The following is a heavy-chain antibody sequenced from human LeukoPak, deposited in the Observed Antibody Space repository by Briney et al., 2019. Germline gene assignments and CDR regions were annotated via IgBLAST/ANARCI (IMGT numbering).Heavy chain of an antibody. Sequence: GGSLRLSCAASRFTFSNYAMHWVRQAPGKGLEWVAVISYDGSNKNYADSVKGRFTISRDNSKNTLYLQMNSLRGEDTAVYYCARDVGATTYYYYAMDVWGQGTTVTVSS. D-gene: IGHD1-26*01. CDR3: ARDVGATTYYYYAMDV. V-gene: IGHV3-30-3*01. CDR2: ISYDGSNK. J-gene: IGHJ6*02. CDR1: RFTFSNYA.